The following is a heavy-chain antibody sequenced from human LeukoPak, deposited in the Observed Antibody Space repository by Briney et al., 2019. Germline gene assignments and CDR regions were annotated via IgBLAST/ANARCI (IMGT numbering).Heavy chain of an antibody. CDR3: ARELLGPHDAFDI. J-gene: IGHJ3*02. CDR1: GFTFSDYY. CDR2: IGSSGRTI. V-gene: IGHV3-11*01. Sequence: GGSLRLSCAASGFTFSDYYMSWIRQAPGKGLEWVSYIGSSGRTIYYADSVKGRFTISRDNAKNSLYLQMNSLRAEDTAVYYCARELLGPHDAFDIWGQGTMVTVSS. D-gene: IGHD3-10*01.